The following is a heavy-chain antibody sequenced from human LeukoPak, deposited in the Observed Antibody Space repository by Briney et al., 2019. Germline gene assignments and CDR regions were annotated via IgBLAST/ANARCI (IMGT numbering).Heavy chain of an antibody. CDR1: GYTFTSYG. V-gene: IGHV1-18*01. D-gene: IGHD3-3*01. CDR2: ISAYNGNT. CDR3: ARDFITIFGVVILDYFDY. J-gene: IGHJ4*02. Sequence: ASVKVSCKASGYTFTSYGISWVRQAPGQGLEWMGWISAYNGNTNYAQELQGRVTMTTDTSTSTAYMELRSLRSDDTAVYYCARDFITIFGVVILDYFDYWGQGTLVTVSS.